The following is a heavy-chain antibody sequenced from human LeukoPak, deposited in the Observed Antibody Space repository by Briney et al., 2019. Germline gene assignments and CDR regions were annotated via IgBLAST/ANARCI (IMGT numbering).Heavy chain of an antibody. CDR1: GFTFSSYS. V-gene: IGHV3-21*01. Sequence: PGGSLRLSCAASGFTFSSYSMNWVRQAPGKGLEWVSSISSSSSYIYYADSVKGRFTISRDNAKNSLYLQMNSLRAEDTAVYYCARRRVTYYGDYFDAFDIWGQGTMVTVSS. D-gene: IGHD4-17*01. J-gene: IGHJ3*02. CDR2: ISSSSSYI. CDR3: ARRRVTYYGDYFDAFDI.